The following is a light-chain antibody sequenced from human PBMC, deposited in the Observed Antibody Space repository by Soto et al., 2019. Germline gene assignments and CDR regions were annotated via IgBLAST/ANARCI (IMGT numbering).Light chain of an antibody. CDR1: QDINKF. V-gene: IGKV1-33*01. CDR2: DVS. Sequence: DIQMTQSPCSLSASVGDTVAITCQASQDINKFLNWYQQKPGKAPKLLIYDVSNLETGVPSRFSGSGSETHFTLTINSLQPEDIATYYCQQYDNYDITFGQGTRLENK. J-gene: IGKJ5*01. CDR3: QQYDNYDIT.